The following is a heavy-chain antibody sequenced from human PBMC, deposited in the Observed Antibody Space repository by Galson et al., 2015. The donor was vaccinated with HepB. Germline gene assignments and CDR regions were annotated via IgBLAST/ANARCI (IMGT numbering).Heavy chain of an antibody. Sequence: SLRLSCAASGFTVSSNYMSWVRQAPGKGLEWVSIIYSGTSTYYADPVRGRFTISRHNFKNTLYLQMNSLRAEDTAVYYCARGPRYYYDSSGPGYFDHWGQGTLVTVSS. CDR3: ARGPRYYYDSSGPGYFDH. V-gene: IGHV3-53*04. J-gene: IGHJ4*02. D-gene: IGHD3-22*01. CDR1: GFTVSSNY. CDR2: IYSGTST.